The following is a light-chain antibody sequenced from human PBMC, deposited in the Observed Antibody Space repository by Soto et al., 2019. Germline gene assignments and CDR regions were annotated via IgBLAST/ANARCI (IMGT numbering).Light chain of an antibody. CDR1: QSVSSSY. CDR2: SAS. J-gene: IGKJ1*01. V-gene: IGKV3-20*01. Sequence: EIVLTQSPGTLSLSPGERATLSCRASQSVSSSYLAWYQQKPGQAPRLLIYSASSRATGIPDRFSGSGAGTDFTLTISRLELEDFAVYYCQEYGSSPRTFGQGTKVEIK. CDR3: QEYGSSPRT.